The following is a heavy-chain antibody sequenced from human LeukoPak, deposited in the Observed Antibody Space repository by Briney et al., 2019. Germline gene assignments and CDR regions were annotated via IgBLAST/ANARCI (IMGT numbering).Heavy chain of an antibody. J-gene: IGHJ4*02. D-gene: IGHD3-10*01. CDR2: ISAYNGNT. Sequence: ASVKVSCKASGYTFTSYGISWVRQAPGQGLEWMGWISAYNGNTNYAQKLQGRVTTTTDTSTSTAYMELRSLRSDDTAVYYCARVMGSTMVRDLGYWGQGTLVTVSS. V-gene: IGHV1-18*01. CDR3: ARVMGSTMVRDLGY. CDR1: GYTFTSYG.